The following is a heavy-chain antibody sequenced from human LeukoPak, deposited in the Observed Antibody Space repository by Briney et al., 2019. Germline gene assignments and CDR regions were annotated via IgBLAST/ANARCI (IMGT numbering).Heavy chain of an antibody. CDR3: AKRAGYPNWFDP. CDR2: ISGSGGST. CDR1: GFTFSSYA. D-gene: IGHD5-24*01. Sequence: AGGPLRLSCAASGFTFSSYAMSWVRQAPGKGLEWVSAISGSGGSTYYADSVKGRFTISRDNSKNTLYLQMNSLRAEDTAVYYCAKRAGYPNWFDPWGQGTLVTVSS. J-gene: IGHJ5*02. V-gene: IGHV3-23*01.